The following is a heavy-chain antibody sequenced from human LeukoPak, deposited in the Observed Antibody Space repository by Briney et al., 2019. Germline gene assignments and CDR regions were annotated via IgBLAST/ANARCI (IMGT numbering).Heavy chain of an antibody. J-gene: IGHJ5*02. CDR1: GYSFTSYW. CDR3: ARASLGYCSGGSCYSNWFDP. Sequence: GESLKISCKGTGYSFTSYWIGWVRQMPGKGLEWMGIIYPGDSDTRHSPSFQGQVTISADKFISTAYLQWSSLKASDTAMYYCARASLGYCSGGSCYSNWFDPWGQGTLVTVSS. CDR2: IYPGDSDT. D-gene: IGHD2-15*01. V-gene: IGHV5-51*01.